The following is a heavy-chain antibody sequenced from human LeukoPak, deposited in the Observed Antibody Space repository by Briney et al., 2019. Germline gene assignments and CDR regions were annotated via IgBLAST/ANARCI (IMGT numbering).Heavy chain of an antibody. Sequence: GSLRLSCAASVFTVSSNYMSWVRQAPGKGLEWVSVFYSGGSTYYADCVKGRFTISRNNSKNTLYLQMNSLGADDTAVYYCARTQQLVLGWFDPWGQGTLVTVSS. J-gene: IGHJ5*02. CDR1: VFTVSSNY. CDR3: ARTQQLVLGWFDP. D-gene: IGHD6-13*01. V-gene: IGHV3-66*01. CDR2: FYSGGST.